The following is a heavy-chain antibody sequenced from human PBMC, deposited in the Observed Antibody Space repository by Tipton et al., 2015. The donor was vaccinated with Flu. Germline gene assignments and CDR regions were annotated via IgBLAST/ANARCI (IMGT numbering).Heavy chain of an antibody. D-gene: IGHD3-10*01. Sequence: TLSLTCTVSGGSISSSSYYWGWIRQPPGKGLEWIGSIYYSGSTYYNPSLKSRVTISVDTSKNQFSLKLSSVTAADTAVYYCARQDYGSGSYFDYWGQGTLVTVSS. J-gene: IGHJ4*02. V-gene: IGHV4-39*01. CDR3: ARQDYGSGSYFDY. CDR2: IYYSGST. CDR1: GGSISSSSYY.